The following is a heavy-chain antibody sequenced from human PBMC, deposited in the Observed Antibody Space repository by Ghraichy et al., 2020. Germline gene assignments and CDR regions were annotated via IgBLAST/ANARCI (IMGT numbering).Heavy chain of an antibody. CDR2: ISAGGGNT. CDR3: AKDRYYGDGYSEFDY. J-gene: IGHJ4*02. CDR1: RFAFSNYA. Sequence: GGSLRLSCAASRFAFSNYAMSWVRQAPGKGLEWISGISAGGGNTYYEDSVKGRFTISRDDSKNTLYLQMNSLRAEDTALYYCAKDRYYGDGYSEFDYWGQGTLVTVSS. V-gene: IGHV3-23*01. D-gene: IGHD5-18*01.